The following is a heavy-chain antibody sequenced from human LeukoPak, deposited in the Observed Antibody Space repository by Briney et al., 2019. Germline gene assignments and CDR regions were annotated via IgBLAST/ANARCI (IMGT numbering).Heavy chain of an antibody. D-gene: IGHD3-16*02. CDR3: ATRYYDYVWGSYRPGGFDY. J-gene: IGHJ4*02. CDR1: GYTFTSYG. CDR2: ISAYNGNT. V-gene: IGHV1-18*01. Sequence: ASVKVSCKASGYTFTSYGISWVRQAPGQGLEWMGWISAYNGNTNYAQKLQGRVTMTTDTSTSTAYMELSSLRSEDTAVYYCATRYYDYVWGSYRPGGFDYWGQGTLVTVSS.